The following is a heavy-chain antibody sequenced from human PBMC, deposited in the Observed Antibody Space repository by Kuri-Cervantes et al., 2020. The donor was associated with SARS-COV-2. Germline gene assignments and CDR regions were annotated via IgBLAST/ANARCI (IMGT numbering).Heavy chain of an antibody. D-gene: IGHD3-22*01. CDR1: GFTFSSYA. CDR3: RSQDTIIAVVISARRGD. V-gene: IGHV3-30-3*01. Sequence: GGSLRLSCAASGFTFSSYAMHWVRQAPGKGLEWVAVISYDGSNKYYADSVKGRFTISRDNSKSILNLQVDSLRAKDTAMYCCRSQDTIIAVVISARRGDWDQGSMVTVSS. J-gene: IGHJ4*02. CDR2: ISYDGSNK.